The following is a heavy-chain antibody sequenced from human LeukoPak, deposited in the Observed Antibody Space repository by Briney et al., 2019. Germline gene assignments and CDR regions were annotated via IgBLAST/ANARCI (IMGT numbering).Heavy chain of an antibody. CDR3: ALNWNLDY. J-gene: IGHJ4*02. D-gene: IGHD1-1*01. Sequence: HPGGSLRLSCAASGFTFSNYAMSWVRQAPGKGLEWVSSISYSGDDTYYADSVKGRFTISRDKSKNTLYLQMNSLRAEDTAVYYCALNWNLDYWGQGTLVTVSS. CDR2: ISYSGDDT. V-gene: IGHV3-23*01. CDR1: GFTFSNYA.